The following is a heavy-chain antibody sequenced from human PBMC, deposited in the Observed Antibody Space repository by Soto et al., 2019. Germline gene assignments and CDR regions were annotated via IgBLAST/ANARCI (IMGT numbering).Heavy chain of an antibody. Sequence: SQTLSLTCAVDGGNFSGYYLSWIRKNPGKGLEWIGEINHSGSTNYNPSLKSRVTISVDTSKNQFSLKLSSVTAADTAVYYCARGSVYDYVWGSYHGYGMDVWGQGTTVTVSS. CDR2: INHSGST. CDR3: ARGSVYDYVWGSYHGYGMDV. V-gene: IGHV4-34*01. J-gene: IGHJ6*02. D-gene: IGHD3-16*02. CDR1: GGNFSGYY.